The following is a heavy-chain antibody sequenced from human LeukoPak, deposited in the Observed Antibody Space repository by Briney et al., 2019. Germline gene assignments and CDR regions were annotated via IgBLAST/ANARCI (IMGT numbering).Heavy chain of an antibody. V-gene: IGHV1-69*13. Sequence: SVKVSCKASGGTFSSYATSWVRQAPGQGLEWMGGIIPIFGAANYAQKFQGRVTITADESTSTAYMELSSLRSEDTAVYYCAREDIVATDVPDYYYYYYMDVWGKGTTVTVSS. D-gene: IGHD5-12*01. CDR1: GGTFSSYA. CDR2: IIPIFGAA. J-gene: IGHJ6*03. CDR3: AREDIVATDVPDYYYYYYMDV.